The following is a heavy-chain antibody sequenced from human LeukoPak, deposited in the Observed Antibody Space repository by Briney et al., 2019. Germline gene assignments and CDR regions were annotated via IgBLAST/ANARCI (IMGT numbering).Heavy chain of an antibody. J-gene: IGHJ3*02. Sequence: GGSLRLSCAASGFTFSSYDMHWVRQATGKGLEWVSAIGTAGDTYYPGSVKGRFTISREDAKNSLYLQMNSLRAGDTAVYYCARSLGAFDAFDIWGQGTMVTVSS. CDR3: ARSLGAFDAFDI. D-gene: IGHD4/OR15-4a*01. CDR2: IGTAGDT. CDR1: GFTFSSYD. V-gene: IGHV3-13*01.